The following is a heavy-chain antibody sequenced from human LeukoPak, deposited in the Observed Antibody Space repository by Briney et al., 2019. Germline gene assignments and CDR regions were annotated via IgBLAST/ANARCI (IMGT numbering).Heavy chain of an antibody. CDR1: GFTFSGFD. CDR2: IQTEPYSHAT. D-gene: IGHD2-2*01. CDR3: ARRDCSSFSCYSFDS. J-gene: IGHJ4*02. V-gene: IGHV3-73*01. Sequence: GGSLKLSYTTSGFTFSGFDIPWFRQASGKGLKWVGRIQTEPYSHATAYAASVKGRFTISRDDSKNTAYLQMNSLKAEDTAVYYCARRDCSSFSCYSFDSWGQGILVTVSS.